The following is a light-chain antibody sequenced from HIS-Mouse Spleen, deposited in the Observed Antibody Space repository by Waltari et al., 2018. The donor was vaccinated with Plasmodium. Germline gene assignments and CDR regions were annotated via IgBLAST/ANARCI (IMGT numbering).Light chain of an antibody. CDR1: QSVSSY. Sequence: EIVLPQSQATLSLSPGERATLSCRASQSVSSYLAGYQQKPGQAPRLLIYDASNRATGIPARFSGSGSGTDFTLTISSLEPEDFAVYYCQQRSNWPSLTFGGGTKVEIK. CDR2: DAS. V-gene: IGKV3-11*01. J-gene: IGKJ4*01. CDR3: QQRSNWPSLT.